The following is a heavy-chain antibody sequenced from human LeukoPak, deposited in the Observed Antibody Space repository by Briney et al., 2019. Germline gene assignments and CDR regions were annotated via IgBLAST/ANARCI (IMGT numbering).Heavy chain of an antibody. CDR3: ARVDFWSGYYVDY. CDR1: GGSTSSDSYY. V-gene: IGHV4-61*02. D-gene: IGHD3-3*01. J-gene: IGHJ4*02. Sequence: KSSQTLSLTCTVSGGSTSSDSYYWSWIRQPAGKGLEWIGRIYTSGSTNYNPSLKSRVTISVDTSKNQFSLKLSSVTAADTAVYYCARVDFWSGYYVDYWGQGTLVTVSS. CDR2: IYTSGST.